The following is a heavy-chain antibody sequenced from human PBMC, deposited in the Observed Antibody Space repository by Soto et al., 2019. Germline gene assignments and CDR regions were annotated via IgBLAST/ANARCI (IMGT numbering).Heavy chain of an antibody. V-gene: IGHV1-69*02. Sequence: QVQLVQSGAEVKKPGSSVKVSCKASGGTFSRYTFTWVRQAPGQGLEWMGRIIPLVDIPTYAQNFQGRVTISQDQINGTALMGVRSLTSYGQGVYFCAGHFTGVPGVGTSPPGGDNYGWDVW. D-gene: IGHD3-16*01. J-gene: IGHJ6*01. CDR2: IIPLVDIP. CDR1: GGTFSRYT. CDR3: AGHFTGVPGVGTSPPGGDNYGWDV.